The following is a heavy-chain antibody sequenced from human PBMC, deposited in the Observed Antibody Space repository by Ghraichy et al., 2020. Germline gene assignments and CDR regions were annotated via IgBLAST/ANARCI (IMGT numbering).Heavy chain of an antibody. CDR1: GFNFNTYG. D-gene: IGHD2-21*01. J-gene: IGHJ6*03. V-gene: IGHV3-33*01. CDR2: IWYDGSTK. CDR3: ARGHNTYYYYMDV. Sequence: GESLNITCAASGFNFNTYGMHWVRQAPGTGLEWVAVIWYDGSTKYYADSVKGRFTISRDNSRNTVYLQMNSLRAEDTAMYYCARGHNTYYYYMDVWGKGTTVTVSS.